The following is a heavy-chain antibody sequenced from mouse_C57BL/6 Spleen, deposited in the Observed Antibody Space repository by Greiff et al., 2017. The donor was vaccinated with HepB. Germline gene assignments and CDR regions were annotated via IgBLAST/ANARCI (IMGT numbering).Heavy chain of an antibody. CDR2: ISYDGSN. CDR1: GYSITSGYY. Sequence: DVKLQESGPGLVKPSQSLSLTCSVTGYSITSGYYWNWIRQFPGNKLEWMGYISYDGSNNYNPSLKNRISITRDTSKNQFFLKLNSVTTEDTATYYCARESNYVHYYAMDYWGQGTSVTVSS. D-gene: IGHD2-5*01. J-gene: IGHJ4*01. V-gene: IGHV3-6*01. CDR3: ARESNYVHYYAMDY.